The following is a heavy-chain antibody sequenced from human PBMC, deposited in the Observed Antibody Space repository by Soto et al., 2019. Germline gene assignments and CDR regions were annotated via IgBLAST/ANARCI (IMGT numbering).Heavy chain of an antibody. CDR2: IWYDGSNK. CDR1: GFTFSSYG. D-gene: IGHD3-22*01. Sequence: QVQLVESGGGVVQPGRSLRLSCAASGFTFSSYGMHWVRQAPGKGLEWVAVIWYDGSNKYYADSVKGRFTISRDNSKNTLYLQMNSLRAEDTAVYYCARDQRFLTYDDSSAQSYYFDYWGQGTLVTVSS. CDR3: ARDQRFLTYDDSSAQSYYFDY. J-gene: IGHJ4*02. V-gene: IGHV3-33*01.